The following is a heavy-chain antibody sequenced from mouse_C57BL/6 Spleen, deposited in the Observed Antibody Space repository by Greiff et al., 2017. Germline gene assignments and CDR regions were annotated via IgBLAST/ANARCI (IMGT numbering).Heavy chain of an antibody. D-gene: IGHD1-1*01. J-gene: IGHJ2*01. V-gene: IGHV5-6*03. Sequence: EVKLVESGGGLVKPGGSLKLSCAASGFTFSSYAMSWVRQTPEKRLEWVATISSGGSYTYYPDSVKGRFTISRDNAKNTLYLQMSSLKSEDTAMYYCARHYYGSEAYYFDYWGQGTTLTVSS. CDR1: GFTFSSYA. CDR3: ARHYYGSEAYYFDY. CDR2: ISSGGSYT.